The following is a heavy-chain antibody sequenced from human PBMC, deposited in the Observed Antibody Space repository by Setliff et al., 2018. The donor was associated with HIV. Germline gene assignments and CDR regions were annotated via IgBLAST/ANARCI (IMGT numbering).Heavy chain of an antibody. Sequence: PGESLKISCKGSGNSFTSYWIGWVRQMPGKGLEGMGSIYPGDSDTRYSPSFQGQVTISADKSISTAYLQWSSLKASDTVMYYCARGSYYYDSSGYYPAAFDIWGQGTMVTVSS. CDR3: ARGSYYYDSSGYYPAAFDI. CDR1: GNSFTSYW. V-gene: IGHV5-51*01. J-gene: IGHJ3*02. CDR2: IYPGDSDT. D-gene: IGHD3-22*01.